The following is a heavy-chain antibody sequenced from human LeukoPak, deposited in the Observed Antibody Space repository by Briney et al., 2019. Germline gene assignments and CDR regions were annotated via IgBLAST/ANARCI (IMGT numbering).Heavy chain of an antibody. Sequence: GGSLRLSCAASGFTFSSYAMSWVRQAPGKGLEWVSGINWNGGSTGYADSVKGRFTISRDNAKNSLYLQMNSLRAEDTALYYCARDRHYYDSSGHDAFDIWGQGTMVTVSS. V-gene: IGHV3-20*04. J-gene: IGHJ3*02. CDR1: GFTFSSYA. CDR3: ARDRHYYDSSGHDAFDI. D-gene: IGHD3-22*01. CDR2: INWNGGST.